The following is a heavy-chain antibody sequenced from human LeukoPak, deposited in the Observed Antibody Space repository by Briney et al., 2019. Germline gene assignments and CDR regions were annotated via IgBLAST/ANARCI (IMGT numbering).Heavy chain of an antibody. CDR3: ARYPYDSSGYYYELAWYFDL. D-gene: IGHD3-22*01. Sequence: PSETLSLTCTVSGGSISSGSYYWSWIRQPAGKGLEWIGRIYTSGSTNYNPSLKSRVTISVDTSKNQFSLKLSSVTAADTAVYYCARYPYDSSGYYYELAWYFDLWGRGTLVTVSS. CDR1: GGSISSGSYY. V-gene: IGHV4-61*02. J-gene: IGHJ2*01. CDR2: IYTSGST.